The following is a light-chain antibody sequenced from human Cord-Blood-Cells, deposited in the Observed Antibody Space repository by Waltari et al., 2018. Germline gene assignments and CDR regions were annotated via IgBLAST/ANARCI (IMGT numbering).Light chain of an antibody. V-gene: IGLV2-14*01. J-gene: IGLJ1*01. CDR2: AIS. CDR3: SSYTSISTPL. CDR1: SIAVGVYDQ. Sequence: SALTQPAYVSGSLGQQLTFSGTGTSIAVGVYDQVSSDQQHPGKAPKPIISAISNRPAGVANGFPAAKSGNTASLTISGLQSEDEADYYCSSYTSISTPLFGTGTKVTVL.